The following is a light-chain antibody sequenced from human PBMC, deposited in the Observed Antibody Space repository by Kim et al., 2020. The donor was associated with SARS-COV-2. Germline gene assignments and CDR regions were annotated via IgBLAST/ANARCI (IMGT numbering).Light chain of an antibody. CDR3: QQYDELPFT. J-gene: IGKJ3*01. V-gene: IGKV1-33*01. CDR2: DAS. Sequence: APVGERVTITCQASQDIENYLNWYQQKPGKAPKLLIFDASNLEAGVPSRFSGSGSGTDFTFTINSLQAEDFATYYCQQYDELPFTFGPGTRVDIK. CDR1: QDIENY.